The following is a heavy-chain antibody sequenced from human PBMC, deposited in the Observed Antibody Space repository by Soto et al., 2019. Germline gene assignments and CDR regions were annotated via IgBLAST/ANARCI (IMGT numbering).Heavy chain of an antibody. CDR3: SRVPTYDFWSGYYNYYFDY. CDR1: GFTFSSYW. J-gene: IGHJ4*02. CDR2: IKQDGSEK. Sequence: GGSLRLSCAASGFTFSSYWMSWVRQAPGKGLEWVANIKQDGSEKYYVDSVKGRFTISRDNAKNSLYLQMNSLRAEDTAVYYFSRVPTYDFWSGYYNYYFDYWGQGTLVTVSS. D-gene: IGHD3-3*01. V-gene: IGHV3-7*01.